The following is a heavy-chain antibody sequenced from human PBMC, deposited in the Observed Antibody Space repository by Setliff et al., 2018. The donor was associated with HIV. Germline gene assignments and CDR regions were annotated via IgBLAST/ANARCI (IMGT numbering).Heavy chain of an antibody. CDR1: GYTFTSYA. CDR2: ITVGDGNT. V-gene: IGHV1-3*01. J-gene: IGHJ6*03. Sequence: ASVKVSCKASGYTFTSYAMHWVRQAPGQRLEWMGWITVGDGNTKFSQKFQGRVTITRDTSASTAYMDLSSLRSEDTAVYYCARGLSIFGVATPGFYSFMDVWGKGTTVTVSS. CDR3: ARGLSIFGVATPGFYSFMDV. D-gene: IGHD3-3*01.